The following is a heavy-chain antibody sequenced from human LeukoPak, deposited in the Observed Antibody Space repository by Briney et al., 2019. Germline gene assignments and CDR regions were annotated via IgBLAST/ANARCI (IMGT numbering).Heavy chain of an antibody. Sequence: GGSLRLSCAASGFTFSSYSMKWVRQAPGKGLEWVSSISSSSSYIYYADSVKGRFTISRDNAKNSLCLQMNSLRAEDTAVYYCARRWASGYDSGYWGQGTLVTVSS. CDR1: GFTFSSYS. J-gene: IGHJ4*02. CDR3: ARRWASGYDSGY. V-gene: IGHV3-21*01. CDR2: ISSSSSYI. D-gene: IGHD5-12*01.